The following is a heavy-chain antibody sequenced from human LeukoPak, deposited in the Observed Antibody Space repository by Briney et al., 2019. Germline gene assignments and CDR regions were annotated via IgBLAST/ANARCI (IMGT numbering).Heavy chain of an antibody. CDR2: ISSSGTTI. V-gene: IGHV3-48*03. Sequence: GGSLRLSCAASGFTFSNYGMNWVRQAPGKGLEWVSYISSSGTTIYYAERRFTISRDNAKNSLYLLMNSLRAGDTAIYYCARGYCSGGSCYGGDYWGQGTLVTVSS. J-gene: IGHJ4*02. CDR3: ARGYCSGGSCYGGDY. D-gene: IGHD2-15*01. CDR1: GFTFSNYG.